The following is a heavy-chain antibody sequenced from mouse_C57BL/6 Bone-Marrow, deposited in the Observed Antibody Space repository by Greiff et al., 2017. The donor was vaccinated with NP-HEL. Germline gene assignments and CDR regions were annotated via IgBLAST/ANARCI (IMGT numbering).Heavy chain of an antibody. J-gene: IGHJ4*01. CDR3: ARPYYYAMDY. CDR2: ISSGGSYT. Sequence: EVQLQQSGGDLVKPGGSLKLSCAASGFTFSSYGMSWVRQTPDKRLEWVATISSGGSYTYYPDSVKGRFTISRGNAKNTLYLQMSSLKSEDTAMYYCARPYYYAMDYWGQGTSVTVSS. V-gene: IGHV5-6*01. CDR1: GFTFSSYG.